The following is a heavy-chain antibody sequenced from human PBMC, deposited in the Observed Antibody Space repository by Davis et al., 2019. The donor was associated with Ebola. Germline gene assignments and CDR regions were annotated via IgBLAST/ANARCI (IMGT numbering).Heavy chain of an antibody. CDR3: ARVRGPSFFDY. Sequence: GESLKISCAASGFTFSSSAMHWVRQAPGKGLEYVSAISSNGGSTYYANSVKGRFTISRDNSKNTLYLQMGSLRAEDMAVYYCARVRGPSFFDYWGQGTLVTVSS. D-gene: IGHD3-10*01. V-gene: IGHV3-64*01. J-gene: IGHJ4*02. CDR1: GFTFSSSA. CDR2: ISSNGGST.